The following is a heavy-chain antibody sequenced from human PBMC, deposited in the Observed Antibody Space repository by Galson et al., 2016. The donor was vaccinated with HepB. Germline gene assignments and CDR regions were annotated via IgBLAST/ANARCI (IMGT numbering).Heavy chain of an antibody. CDR2: ISYDGSNK. Sequence: SLRLSCAASGFTFSSYGMHWVRQAPGKGLEWVTVISYDGSNKYYADSVKGRFTISRDNSKNTLYLQMNSLRAEDTAVYYCAQDSDSFNDYGDFGLHHWGQGTLGTVSS. D-gene: IGHD4-17*01. J-gene: IGHJ4*02. V-gene: IGHV3-30*18. CDR1: GFTFSSYG. CDR3: AQDSDSFNDYGDFGLHH.